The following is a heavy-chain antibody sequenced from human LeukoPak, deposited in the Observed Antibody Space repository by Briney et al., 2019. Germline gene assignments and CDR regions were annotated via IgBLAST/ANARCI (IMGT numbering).Heavy chain of an antibody. V-gene: IGHV3-48*03. CDR2: ISSSGSSI. CDR3: ARSLDV. J-gene: IGHJ6*02. CDR1: GFTFSSHE. Sequence: GGSLRLSCAASGFTFSSHEMNWVRQAPGKGLEWVSFISSSGSSIYYADSVKGRFTISRDNAKNSLFLQMNSLTAEDTAVYYCARSLDVWGQGTAVTVSS.